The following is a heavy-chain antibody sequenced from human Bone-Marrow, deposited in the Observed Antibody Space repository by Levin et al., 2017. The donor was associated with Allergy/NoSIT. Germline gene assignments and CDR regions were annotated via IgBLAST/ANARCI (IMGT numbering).Heavy chain of an antibody. CDR3: ARAVAGRSDYFDY. CDR1: GGSFSGYY. Sequence: PSETLSLTCAVYGGSFSGYYWSWIRQPPGKGLEWIGEINHSGSTNYNPSLKSRVTISVDTSKNQFSLKLSSVTAADTAVYYCARAVAGRSDYFDYWGQGTLVTVSS. D-gene: IGHD6-19*01. CDR2: INHSGST. V-gene: IGHV4-34*01. J-gene: IGHJ4*02.